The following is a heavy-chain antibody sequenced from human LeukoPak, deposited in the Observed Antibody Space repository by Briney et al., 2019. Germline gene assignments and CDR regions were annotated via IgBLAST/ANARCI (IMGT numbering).Heavy chain of an antibody. J-gene: IGHJ3*02. CDR2: IYYSGST. D-gene: IGHD2-21*01. Sequence: NPSETLSLTCTVSGGSISSYYWSWTRQPPGKGLEWIGYIYYSGSTNYNPSLKSRVTISVDTSKNQFSLKLSSVTAADTAVYYCARYPVVMDDAFDIWGQGTMVTVSS. V-gene: IGHV4-59*01. CDR1: GGSISSYY. CDR3: ARYPVVMDDAFDI.